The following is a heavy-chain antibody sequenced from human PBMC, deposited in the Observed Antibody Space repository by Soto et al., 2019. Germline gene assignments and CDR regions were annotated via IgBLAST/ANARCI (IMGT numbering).Heavy chain of an antibody. J-gene: IGHJ6*02. D-gene: IGHD6-13*01. CDR2: IYYSGST. Sequence: QVQLQESGPGLVKPSQTLSLTCTVSGGSISSGGYYWSWIRQHPGKGLEWIGYIYYSGSTYYNPSLKSRVTISADTSKNQLSLKLSSVTAADTAVYYCARDLQYSRLFYGMDVWGQGTTVTVSS. CDR3: ARDLQYSRLFYGMDV. CDR1: GGSISSGGYY. V-gene: IGHV4-31*03.